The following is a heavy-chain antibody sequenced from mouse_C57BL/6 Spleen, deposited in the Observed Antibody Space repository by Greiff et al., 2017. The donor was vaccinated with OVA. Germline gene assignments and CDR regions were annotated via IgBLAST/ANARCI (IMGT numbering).Heavy chain of an antibody. Sequence: QVQLQQSGPGLVQPSQSLSITCTVSGFSLTSYGVHWVRQPPGKGLEWLGVIWRGGSTDYNAAFISRLSISKANSKSQVFFKMSSLQADDTAIYYSAKENCVGHWFAYWGQGTLVTVSA. V-gene: IGHV2-4*01. CDR2: IWRGGST. D-gene: IGHD4-1*01. CDR3: AKENCVGHWFAY. J-gene: IGHJ3*01. CDR1: GFSLTSYG.